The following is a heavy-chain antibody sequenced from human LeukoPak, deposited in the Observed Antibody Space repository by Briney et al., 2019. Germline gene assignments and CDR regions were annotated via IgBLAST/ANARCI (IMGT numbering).Heavy chain of an antibody. CDR3: ARETYYYDSSGYATIDY. J-gene: IGHJ4*02. D-gene: IGHD3-22*01. CDR1: GGSISSYY. Sequence: PSETLSLTCTVSGGSISSYYWSWIRQPPGKGLEWIGYIYYSGSTNYNPSLKSRVTISVDTSKNQFSLKLSSVTAADTAVYYCARETYYYDSSGYATIDYWGQGTLVTVSS. V-gene: IGHV4-59*12. CDR2: IYYSGST.